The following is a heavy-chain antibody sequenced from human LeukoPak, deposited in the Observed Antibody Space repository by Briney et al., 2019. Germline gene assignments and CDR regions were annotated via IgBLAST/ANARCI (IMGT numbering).Heavy chain of an antibody. CDR3: ARDSSGTLDP. CDR1: GYTLTELS. D-gene: IGHD1-26*01. CDR2: FDPEDGET. V-gene: IGHV1-24*01. J-gene: IGHJ5*02. Sequence: ASVKVSCKVSGYTLTELSMHWVRQAPGKGLEWMGRFDPEDGETIYAQKFQGRVTMTRDTSTSTAYMELRSLRSDDTAAYFCARDSSGTLDPWGQGTLVTVSS.